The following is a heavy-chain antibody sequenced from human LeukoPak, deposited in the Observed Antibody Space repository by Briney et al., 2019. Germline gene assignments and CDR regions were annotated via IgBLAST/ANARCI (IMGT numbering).Heavy chain of an antibody. Sequence: SVKVSCMASGGTFSSYAISWVRQAPGQGLEWMGGIIPIFGTANYAQKFQGRVTITADESTSTAYMELSSLRSEDTAVYYCARDGAEWELLPIYGMDVWGQGTTVTVSS. CDR2: IIPIFGTA. CDR3: ARDGAEWELLPIYGMDV. CDR1: GGTFSSYA. V-gene: IGHV1-69*13. D-gene: IGHD1-26*01. J-gene: IGHJ6*02.